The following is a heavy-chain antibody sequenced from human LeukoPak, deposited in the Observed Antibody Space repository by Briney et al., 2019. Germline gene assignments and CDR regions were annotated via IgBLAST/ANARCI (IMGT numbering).Heavy chain of an antibody. CDR3: ARLPMTTVTTSAFDI. CDR1: GGSISSYY. CDR2: IYYSGST. J-gene: IGHJ3*02. Sequence: SETLSLTCTVSGGSISSYYWSWIRQPPGKGLEWIGYIYYSGSTNYNPSLKSRVTISVDTSKNQFSPKLSSVTAADTAVYYCARLPMTTVTTSAFDIWGQGTMVTVSS. V-gene: IGHV4-59*08. D-gene: IGHD4-17*01.